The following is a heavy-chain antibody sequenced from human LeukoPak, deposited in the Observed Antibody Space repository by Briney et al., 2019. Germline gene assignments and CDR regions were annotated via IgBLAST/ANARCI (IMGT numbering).Heavy chain of an antibody. CDR3: ARDSQGKRYFDWLDPYYYYYMDV. V-gene: IGHV3-48*03. CDR2: ISSSGSTI. Sequence: GGSLRLSCAASGFTFSSYEMNWVRQAPGKGLEWVSYISSSGSTIYYADSVKGRFTISRDNAKNSLYLQMNGLRAEDTAVYYCARDSQGKRYFDWLDPYYYYYMDVWGKGTTVTVSS. CDR1: GFTFSSYE. D-gene: IGHD3-9*01. J-gene: IGHJ6*03.